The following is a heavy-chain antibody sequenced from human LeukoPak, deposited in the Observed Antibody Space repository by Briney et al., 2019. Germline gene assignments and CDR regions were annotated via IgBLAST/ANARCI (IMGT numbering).Heavy chain of an antibody. V-gene: IGHV3-30*02. D-gene: IGHD6-13*01. J-gene: IGHJ4*02. CDR2: IRYDGSDK. CDR1: GFTLRGYG. Sequence: GGSLRLSCAASGFTLRGYGMHWVRQAPGKGLEWVAFIRYDGSDKSYADSVKGRFTISRDNSKNTLYLQMNSLRAEDTAVYYCAKDHGYSSSWFSDYWGQGTLVTVSS. CDR3: AKDHGYSSSWFSDY.